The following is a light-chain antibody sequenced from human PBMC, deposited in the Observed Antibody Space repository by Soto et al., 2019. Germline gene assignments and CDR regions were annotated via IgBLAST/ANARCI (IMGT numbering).Light chain of an antibody. J-gene: IGLJ3*02. CDR2: GNT. V-gene: IGLV1-40*01. CDR1: TSNIGAGRD. CDR3: QSYDNRLSAWV. Sequence: QSVLTQPPSVSGAPGQRVTISCTGNTSNIGAGRDVHWYQQLPGTAPKFLIYGNTNRPSGVPERFSGSKSGTSASLAITGLQAEDEADYYCQSYDNRLSAWVFGGGTKLTVL.